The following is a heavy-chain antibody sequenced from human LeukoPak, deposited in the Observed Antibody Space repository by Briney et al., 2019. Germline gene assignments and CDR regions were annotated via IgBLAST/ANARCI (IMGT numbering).Heavy chain of an antibody. J-gene: IGHJ4*02. Sequence: PGGSLRLSCAASGFTFSSYAMSWVRQAPGKGLEWVSAISGSGGSTYYADSVKGRFTISRDNSKNTLCLQMNSLRAEDTAVYYCASPWSSGWTGYFDYWGQGTLVTVSS. CDR3: ASPWSSGWTGYFDY. CDR1: GFTFSSYA. D-gene: IGHD6-19*01. CDR2: ISGSGGST. V-gene: IGHV3-23*01.